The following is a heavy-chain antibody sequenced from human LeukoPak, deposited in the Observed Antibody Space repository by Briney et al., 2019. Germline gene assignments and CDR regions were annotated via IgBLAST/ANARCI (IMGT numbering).Heavy chain of an antibody. CDR2: ISERGGST. CDR3: AKVYSYGYIDY. D-gene: IGHD5-18*01. J-gene: IGHJ4*02. V-gene: IGHV3-23*01. CDR1: GITLSNYG. Sequence: GGSLRLSCVVSGITLSNYGMSWVRQAPGKGLEWVSGISERGGSTNYADSVKGRFIISRDTSKNTVYLQMNSLRVEDTAVYYCAKVYSYGYIDYWGQGTLVTVSS.